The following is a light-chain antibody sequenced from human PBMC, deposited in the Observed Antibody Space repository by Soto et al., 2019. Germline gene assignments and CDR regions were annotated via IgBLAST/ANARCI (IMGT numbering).Light chain of an antibody. CDR1: SGHSSYA. Sequence: QLVLTQSPSASASLGASVKLTCTLSSGHSSYAIAWHQQQPEKGPRYLMKLNSDGSHSKGDGIPDRFSGSSSGAERYLTISSLQSEDEADYYCDSYTSSRAYVFGIGTKLTVL. CDR2: LNSDGSH. CDR3: DSYTSSRAYV. J-gene: IGLJ1*01. V-gene: IGLV4-69*01.